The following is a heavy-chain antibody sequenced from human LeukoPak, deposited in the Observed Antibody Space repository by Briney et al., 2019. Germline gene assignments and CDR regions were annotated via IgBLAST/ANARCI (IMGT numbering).Heavy chain of an antibody. CDR3: AKDPRMRDIAFGGVIAYFDY. J-gene: IGHJ4*02. Sequence: GGSLRLSCAASGFTFSSYAMHWVRQAPGKGLEWVAVISYDGSNKYYADSVKGRFTISRDNSKNTLYLQMNSLRAEDTAVYYCAKDPRMRDIAFGGVIAYFDYWGQGTLVTVSS. CDR2: ISYDGSNK. V-gene: IGHV3-30-3*01. CDR1: GFTFSSYA. D-gene: IGHD3-16*02.